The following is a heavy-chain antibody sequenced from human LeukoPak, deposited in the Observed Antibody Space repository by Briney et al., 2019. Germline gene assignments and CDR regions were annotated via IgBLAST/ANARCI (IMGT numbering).Heavy chain of an antibody. CDR3: ATVTTNYYYYGMDV. CDR2: IYYSGST. V-gene: IGHV4-30-4*01. J-gene: IGHJ6*02. Sequence: SQTLSLTCTVSGASISSGDYYWSWTRQPPVNGLEWIGYIYYSGSTYYNPSLKSRVTISVDTSKNQFSLKLSSVTAADTAVYYCATVTTNYYYYGMDVWGQGTTVTVSS. CDR1: GASISSGDYY. D-gene: IGHD4-17*01.